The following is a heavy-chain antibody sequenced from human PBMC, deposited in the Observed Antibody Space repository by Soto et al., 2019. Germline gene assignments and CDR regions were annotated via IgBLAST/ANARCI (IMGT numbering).Heavy chain of an antibody. J-gene: IGHJ4*02. CDR3: ARRGPGTYFDY. CDR2: VSGSGGST. Sequence: EVQLLESGGGLVQPGGSLRLSCAASGFTFSSYAMRWVRQAPGKGLEWVSAVSGSGGSTYYADSVKGRFTISRDNSKNTLYLQMNSLRAEATAVYYCARRGPGTYFDYWGQGTLVTVSS. V-gene: IGHV3-23*01. D-gene: IGHD6-13*01. CDR1: GFTFSSYA.